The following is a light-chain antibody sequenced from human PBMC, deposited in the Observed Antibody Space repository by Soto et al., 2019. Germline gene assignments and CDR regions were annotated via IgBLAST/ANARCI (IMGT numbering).Light chain of an antibody. V-gene: IGLV1-44*01. CDR3: AAWDDSLNGLV. J-gene: IGLJ2*01. Sequence: HSVLTQPPSASGTPGQRVTISCSGSSSNIGSNTVNWYQQLPGTAPKVLIYSNDQRPSGVPDRFSGSKSGTSASLAISGLQSEDEADYYCAAWDDSLNGLVFGGGTKVTVL. CDR2: SND. CDR1: SSNIGSNT.